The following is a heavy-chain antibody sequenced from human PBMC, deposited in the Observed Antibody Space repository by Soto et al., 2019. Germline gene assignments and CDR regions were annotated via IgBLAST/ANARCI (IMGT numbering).Heavy chain of an antibody. J-gene: IGHJ4*02. D-gene: IGHD2-8*02. CDR3: ARARGYCTGGHCYVGDY. CDR1: GFTFSSYA. Sequence: GGSLRLSCAASGFTFSSYAMIWVRQAPEKGLEWVSDISDSGGNTYYADSVKGRFTISRDNSKNTLYLQMNSLRAEDTAVYSCARARGYCTGGHCYVGDYWGQGTLVTVSS. CDR2: ISDSGGNT. V-gene: IGHV3-23*01.